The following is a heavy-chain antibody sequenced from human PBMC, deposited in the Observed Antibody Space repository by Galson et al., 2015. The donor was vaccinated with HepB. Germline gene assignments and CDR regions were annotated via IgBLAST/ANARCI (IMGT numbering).Heavy chain of an antibody. CDR2: ISRSGSTI. J-gene: IGHJ4*02. D-gene: IGHD1-26*01. V-gene: IGHV3-11*01. CDR1: GFTFSDYY. Sequence: SLRLSCAASGFTFSDYYLSWIRQTPGKGLEWVSYISRSGSTIYYADSVKGRFTISSDNAKNSLYLQMNSLRAEDTAVYYCARTTTNFDYWGQGTLVTVSS. CDR3: ARTTTNFDY.